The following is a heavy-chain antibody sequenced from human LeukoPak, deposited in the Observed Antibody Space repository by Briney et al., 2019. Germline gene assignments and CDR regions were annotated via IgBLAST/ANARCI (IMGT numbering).Heavy chain of an antibody. CDR3: AKAGKVPAATLTRFYYYYYMYV. CDR2: ISGSGGST. D-gene: IGHD2-2*01. CDR1: GFTFSSYA. V-gene: IGHV3-23*01. J-gene: IGHJ6*03. Sequence: GGSLRLSCAASGFTFSSYAMSWVSQAPGKGLEWVSAISGSGGSTYYADSVMGRFTISRDNSKNTLYLQMNSLRAEDTAVYYCAKAGKVPAATLTRFYYYYYMYVWGKGTTVTVSS.